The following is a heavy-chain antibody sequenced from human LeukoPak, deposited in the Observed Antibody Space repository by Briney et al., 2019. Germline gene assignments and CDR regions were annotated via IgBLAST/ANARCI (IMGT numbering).Heavy chain of an antibody. D-gene: IGHD1-7*01. J-gene: IGHJ5*02. Sequence: SQTHSLTRAISLHILQIKNAPWKWIRQSPSRGLEWLGRTYYRSKWYNDYAVSVKSRITINPDTYQNKFSLQLNSVTPKDTRVDYCAREYEYNWKYCWFDPWGQGTLVTVSS. CDR2: TYYRSKWYN. V-gene: IGHV6-1*01. CDR3: AREYEYNWKYCWFDP. CDR1: LHILQIKNAP.